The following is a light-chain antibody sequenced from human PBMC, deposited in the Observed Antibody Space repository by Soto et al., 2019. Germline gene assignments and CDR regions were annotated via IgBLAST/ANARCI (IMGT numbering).Light chain of an antibody. Sequence: QSVLTQPPSASGSPGQSVTISCTGTSSDVGGYNYVSWYQQHPGKAPKLMIYEVSKRPSGVPDRFSGSKSGNTASLTDSGLQAEDEADYYCSSYAGSNNFVVFGTGTKLTVL. CDR3: SSYAGSNNFVV. CDR2: EVS. J-gene: IGLJ1*01. V-gene: IGLV2-8*01. CDR1: SSDVGGYNY.